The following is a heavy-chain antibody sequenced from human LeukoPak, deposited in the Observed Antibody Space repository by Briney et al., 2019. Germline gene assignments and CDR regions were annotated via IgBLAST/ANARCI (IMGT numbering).Heavy chain of an antibody. J-gene: IGHJ6*02. CDR2: ISGSGGST. CDR3: AKALGYCSSTSCYGPYYYYGMDV. Sequence: GGSLRLSCAASGFTFSSYAMSWVRQAPGKGLEWVSAISGSGGSTYYADSVKGWFTISRDNSKNTLYLQMNSLRAEDTAVYYCAKALGYCSSTSCYGPYYYYGMDVWGQGTTVTVSS. D-gene: IGHD2-2*01. CDR1: GFTFSSYA. V-gene: IGHV3-23*01.